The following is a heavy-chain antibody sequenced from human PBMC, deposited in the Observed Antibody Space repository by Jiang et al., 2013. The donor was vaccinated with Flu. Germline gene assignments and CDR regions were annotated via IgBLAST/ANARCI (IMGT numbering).Heavy chain of an antibody. CDR2: INPNSGGT. D-gene: IGHD3-10*01. J-gene: IGHJ5*02. CDR3: ARKYYYGSGSYSRGENWFDP. CDR1: GYTFTGYY. Sequence: SVKVSCKASGYTFTGYYMHWVRQAPGQGLEWMGRINPNSGGTNYAQKFQGRVTMTRDTSISTAYMELSSLRSEDTAVYYCARKYYYGSGSYSRGENWFDPWGQGTLVTVSS. V-gene: IGHV1-2*06.